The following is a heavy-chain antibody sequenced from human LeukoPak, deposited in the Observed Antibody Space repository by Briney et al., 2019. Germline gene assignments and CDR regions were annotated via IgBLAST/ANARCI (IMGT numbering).Heavy chain of an antibody. CDR1: GITLSNYG. J-gene: IGHJ4*02. CDR3: AKRGVVIRVFLVGFHKEANYFDS. V-gene: IGHV3-23*01. Sequence: GGSLRLSCAVSGITLSNYGMSWVRQAPGKGLEWVAGISGSGGGTNYADSVKGRFTISRDNSKDTLYLQKNSLRAEDTAVYFCAKRGVVIRVFLVGFHKEANYFDSWGQGALVTVSS. D-gene: IGHD3-10*01. CDR2: ISGSGGGT.